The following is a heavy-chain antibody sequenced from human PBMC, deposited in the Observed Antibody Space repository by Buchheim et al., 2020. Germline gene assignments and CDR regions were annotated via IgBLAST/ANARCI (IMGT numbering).Heavy chain of an antibody. V-gene: IGHV4-59*01. CDR3: ARHYYDSSGYYYFDY. J-gene: IGHJ4*02. CDR1: GGPISSYY. Sequence: QVQLQESGPGLVKPSETLSLTCTVSGGPISSYYWSWIRQPPGKGLEWIGYIYYSGSTNYNPSLKSRVTISVETSKNQFSLKLSSVTAADTAVYYCARHYYDSSGYYYFDYWGQGTL. CDR2: IYYSGST. D-gene: IGHD3-22*01.